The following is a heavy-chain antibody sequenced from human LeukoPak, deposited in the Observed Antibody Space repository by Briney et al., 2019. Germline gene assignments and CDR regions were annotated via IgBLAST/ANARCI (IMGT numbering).Heavy chain of an antibody. CDR1: GGSISSGSYD. D-gene: IGHD7-27*01. CDR2: IYTSGST. Sequence: SETLSLTCTVSGGSISSGSYDWYWIRQPAGKGLEWIGHIYTSGSTDYNPSLRSRVTISLEMSKRQFSLNLTSVTAADTAVYYCASNTGPVFDYWRQGALVTVSS. CDR3: ASNTGPVFDY. J-gene: IGHJ4*02. V-gene: IGHV4-61*09.